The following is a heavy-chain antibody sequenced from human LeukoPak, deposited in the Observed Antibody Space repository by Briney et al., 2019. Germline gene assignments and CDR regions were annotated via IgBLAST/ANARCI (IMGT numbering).Heavy chain of an antibody. Sequence: GVSLTLSCSASGFTFSSYSMNWVRQATGKGLEWVSYISSSSNTIYYADSVKGRFTISRDNAKNSLYLQMNSLRDEDTAVYYCARDGMVRGVIIWDAFDIWGQGTMVTVSS. V-gene: IGHV3-48*02. CDR1: GFTFSSYS. D-gene: IGHD3-10*01. CDR3: ARDGMVRGVIIWDAFDI. CDR2: ISSSSNTI. J-gene: IGHJ3*02.